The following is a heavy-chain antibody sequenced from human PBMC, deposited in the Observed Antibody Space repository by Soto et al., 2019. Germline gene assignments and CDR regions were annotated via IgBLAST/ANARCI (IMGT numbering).Heavy chain of an antibody. CDR1: GFSLSTNGVG. CDR2: IYWDDDK. CDR3: VHRAGRQGNWNGGYFDY. V-gene: IGHV2-5*02. D-gene: IGHD1-1*01. J-gene: IGHJ4*02. Sequence: QITLKESGPTRVKPTQTLTLTCTFSGFSLSTNGVGVGWIRQPPGKALERLALIYWDDDKRYSPSLSNRLTITKDTSENQVVLTMTNMDPVDTATYFCVHRAGRQGNWNGGYFDYWGQGALVTVSS.